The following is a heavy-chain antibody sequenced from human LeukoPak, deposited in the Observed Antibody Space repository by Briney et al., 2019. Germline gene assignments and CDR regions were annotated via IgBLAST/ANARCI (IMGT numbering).Heavy chain of an antibody. D-gene: IGHD2-15*01. V-gene: IGHV4-30-4*01. J-gene: IGHJ5*02. CDR1: GGSFSSGDYY. CDR3: ARSEGYAFDP. CDR2: IYYSGST. Sequence: SETLSLTCTVFGGSFSSGDYYWGWLRQPPGTGLEWIGYIYYSGSTFYNPSLKSRVTISLDTSKSQFSLKLSSVSAADTAVYYCARSEGYAFDPWGQGTLVTVSS.